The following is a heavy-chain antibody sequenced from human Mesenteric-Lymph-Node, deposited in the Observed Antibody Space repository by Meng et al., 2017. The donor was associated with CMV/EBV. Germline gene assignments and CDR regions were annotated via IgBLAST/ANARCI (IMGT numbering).Heavy chain of an antibody. D-gene: IGHD1-26*01. V-gene: IGHV3-66*01. CDR2: INRNGET. Sequence: SGAASGFTFSSYSENWIRQAPGKGLEWVSIINRNGETNYLDSMKGRFCISRDNSKNTLYLQMNNLRAEDTAVYYCARDHSGTYSFDSWGQGTLVTVSS. CDR1: GFTFSSYS. J-gene: IGHJ4*02. CDR3: ARDHSGTYSFDS.